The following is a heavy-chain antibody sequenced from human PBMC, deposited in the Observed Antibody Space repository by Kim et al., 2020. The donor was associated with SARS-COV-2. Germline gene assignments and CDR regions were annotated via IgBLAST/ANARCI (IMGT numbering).Heavy chain of an antibody. CDR2: DGGST. CDR3: AKEAFDP. V-gene: IGHV3-43*01. Sequence: DGGSTYYADSVKGRFTISRDNSKNSLYLQMNSLRTEDTALYYCAKEAFDPWGQGTLVTVSS. J-gene: IGHJ5*02.